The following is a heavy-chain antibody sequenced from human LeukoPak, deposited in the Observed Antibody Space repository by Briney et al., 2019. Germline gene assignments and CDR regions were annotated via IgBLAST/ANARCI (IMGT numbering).Heavy chain of an antibody. V-gene: IGHV3-49*04. CDR1: GFTFGDNA. J-gene: IGHJ5*02. CDR2: IRSKTYGGTT. CDR3: TRAQYYYDSSGYSPGWFDP. Sequence: QAGRSLRLSCTASGFTFGDNAMSWVRQAPGKGPEWVGFIRSKTYGGTTEYAASVNGRFTISRDDSKSIAYLQMNSLKTEDTAVYYCTRAQYYYDSSGYSPGWFDPWGQGTLVTVSS. D-gene: IGHD3-22*01.